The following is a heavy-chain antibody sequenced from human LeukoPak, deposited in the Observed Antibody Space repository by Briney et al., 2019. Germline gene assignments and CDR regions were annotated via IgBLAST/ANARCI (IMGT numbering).Heavy chain of an antibody. CDR2: IDNDGSDT. Sequence: GGSLRLSCVASGFTLSKYWMHWVRQAPGRGLVWLSRIDNDGSDTVYADSVKGRLTISKDNAKNTLYLQMNSLRVEDTAVYYCVRDGDHTVDFDYWGQGTLVTVSS. CDR3: VRDGDHTVDFDY. D-gene: IGHD4-17*01. V-gene: IGHV3-74*01. J-gene: IGHJ4*02. CDR1: GFTLSKYW.